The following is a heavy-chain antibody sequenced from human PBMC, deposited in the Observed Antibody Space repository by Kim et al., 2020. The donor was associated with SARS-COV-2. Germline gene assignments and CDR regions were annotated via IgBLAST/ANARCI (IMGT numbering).Heavy chain of an antibody. J-gene: IGHJ4*02. D-gene: IGHD6-19*01. CDR2: IYTSGNT. CDR3: ARVRSGSLDY. CDR1: GGSISSFY. Sequence: SETLSLTCTVSGGSISSFYWSWIRQPAGKGLEWIGRIYTSGNTNYNPSLKTRVTMSVDTSKNQFSLTLSSVTAADTAVYYCARVRSGSLDYWGQGTLVTVSS. V-gene: IGHV4-4*07.